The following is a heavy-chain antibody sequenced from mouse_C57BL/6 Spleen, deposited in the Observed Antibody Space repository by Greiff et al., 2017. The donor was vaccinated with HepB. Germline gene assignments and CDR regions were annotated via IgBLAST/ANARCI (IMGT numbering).Heavy chain of an antibody. Sequence: EVQRVESGPELVKPGASVKIPCKASGYTFTDYNMDWVKQSHGKSLEWIGDINPNNGGTIYNQKFKGKATLTVDKSSSTAYMELRSLTSEDTAVYYCARSRGLRRGFDYWGQGTTLTVSS. D-gene: IGHD2-2*01. CDR3: ARSRGLRRGFDY. V-gene: IGHV1-18*01. CDR2: INPNNGGT. J-gene: IGHJ2*01. CDR1: GYTFTDYN.